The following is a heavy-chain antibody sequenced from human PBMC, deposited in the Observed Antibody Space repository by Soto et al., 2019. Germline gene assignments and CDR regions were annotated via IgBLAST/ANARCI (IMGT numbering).Heavy chain of an antibody. J-gene: IGHJ4*02. D-gene: IGHD5-12*01. CDR2: ISGSGGST. V-gene: IGHV3-23*01. CDR1: GFTFSSYA. Sequence: EVQLLESGGGLVQPGGSLRLSCAASGFTFSSYAMSWVRQAPGKGLEWVSAISGSGGSTNYADSVKGRFTISRDNSKNTLYLQMNSLRAEDTAVYYCAKLEGIRSGYGHIDYWGQGTLVTVSS. CDR3: AKLEGIRSGYGHIDY.